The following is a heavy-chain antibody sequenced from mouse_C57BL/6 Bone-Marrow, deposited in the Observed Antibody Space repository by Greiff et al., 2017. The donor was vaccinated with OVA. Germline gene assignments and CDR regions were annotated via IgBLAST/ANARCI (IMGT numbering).Heavy chain of an antibody. J-gene: IGHJ1*03. D-gene: IGHD1-1*01. CDR1: GFNIKNTY. Sequence: VHVKQSVAELVRPGASVKLSCTASGFNIKNTYMHWVKQRPEQGLEWIGRIDPANGNTKYAPKFQGKATITADTSSNTAYLQLSSLTSEDTAIDYCARSFYYYGSSPAFDVWGTGTTVTVSS. CDR3: ARSFYYYGSSPAFDV. CDR2: IDPANGNT. V-gene: IGHV14-3*01.